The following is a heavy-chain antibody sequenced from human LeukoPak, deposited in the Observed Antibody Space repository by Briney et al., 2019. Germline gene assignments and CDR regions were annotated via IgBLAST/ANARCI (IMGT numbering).Heavy chain of an antibody. CDR2: IYYDGTT. CDR1: GVSISNYY. CDR3: ARGGASSKFFDA. V-gene: IGHV4-59*01. D-gene: IGHD6-6*01. Sequence: SETLSLTCSVSGVSISNYYWSWIRQPPGKGLEWIAFIYYDGTTNYNPSLKSRATISVDTSKNQYSLNLISVTPADTAVYYCARGGASSKFFDAWGQGMLATVSS. J-gene: IGHJ4*02.